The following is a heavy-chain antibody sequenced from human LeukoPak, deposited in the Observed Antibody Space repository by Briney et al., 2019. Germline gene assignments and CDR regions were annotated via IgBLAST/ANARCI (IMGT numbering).Heavy chain of an antibody. CDR2: IYYSGST. J-gene: IGHJ6*03. V-gene: IGHV4-59*01. CDR3: AXXSEDYYYYYMDV. CDR1: GGSISSYF. D-gene: IGHD1-14*01. Sequence: SETLSLTCTVSGGSISSYFWSWIRQPPGKGLQWIGYIYYSGSTIYNPSLKSRVTISVDTSKNQFSLKLSSVTAADTAVYYCAXXSEDYYYYYMDVWGKGTTVTISS.